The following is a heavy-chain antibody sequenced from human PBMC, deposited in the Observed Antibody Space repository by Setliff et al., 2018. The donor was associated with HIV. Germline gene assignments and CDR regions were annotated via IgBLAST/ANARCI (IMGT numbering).Heavy chain of an antibody. J-gene: IGHJ4*02. CDR1: GFTVSSDY. V-gene: IGHV3-53*01. CDR2: IYGGAST. Sequence: PGGSLRLSCAASGFTVSSDYMSWVRQAPGKGLEWLSTIYGGASTYYADSVKGRFTISRDNSKNTIFLQMNGLRGDDTAIYYCVRDTEVSSSWSFAYWGQGTLVTVSS. CDR3: VRDTEVSSSWSFAY. D-gene: IGHD6-13*01.